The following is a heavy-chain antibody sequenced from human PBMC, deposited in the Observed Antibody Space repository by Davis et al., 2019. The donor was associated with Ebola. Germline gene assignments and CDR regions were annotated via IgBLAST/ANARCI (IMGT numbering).Heavy chain of an antibody. V-gene: IGHV4-34*01. Sequence: PSETLSLTCAVYGGSFSGYYWSWIRQPPGKGLEWIGEINHSGSTNYNPSLKSRVTISVDTSKNQFSLKLSSVTAADTAVYYCARRGLGRYSYGPMPYWGQGTLVTVSS. CDR1: GGSFSGYY. J-gene: IGHJ4*02. D-gene: IGHD5-18*01. CDR2: INHSGST. CDR3: ARRGLGRYSYGPMPY.